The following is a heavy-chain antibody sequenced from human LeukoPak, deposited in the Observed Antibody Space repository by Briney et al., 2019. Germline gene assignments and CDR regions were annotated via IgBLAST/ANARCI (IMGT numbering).Heavy chain of an antibody. J-gene: IGHJ6*02. CDR2: IYYSGST. Sequence: PSETLSLTCTVSGGSISSGGYYWSWIRQHPGKGLEWIGYIYYSGSTNYNPSLKSRVTISVDTSKNQFSLKLSSVTAADTAVYYCARAEVPAAMGYYYYYGMDVWGQGTTVTVSS. D-gene: IGHD2-2*01. CDR1: GGSISSGGYY. V-gene: IGHV4-61*08. CDR3: ARAEVPAAMGYYYYYGMDV.